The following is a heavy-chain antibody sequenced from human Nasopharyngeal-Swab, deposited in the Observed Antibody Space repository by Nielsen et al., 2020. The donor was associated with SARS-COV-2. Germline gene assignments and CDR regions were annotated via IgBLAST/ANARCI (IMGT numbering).Heavy chain of an antibody. CDR2: IIPIFGTA. CDR1: GGTFSSYA. Sequence: SVKVSCKASGGTFSSYAISWVRQAPGQGLEWMGGIIPIFGTANYAQKFQGRVTITADESTSTAYMELSSLRSEDTAVYYCARESVVVAAYHAFDIWGQGTMVTVSS. D-gene: IGHD2-15*01. CDR3: ARESVVVAAYHAFDI. V-gene: IGHV1-69*13. J-gene: IGHJ3*02.